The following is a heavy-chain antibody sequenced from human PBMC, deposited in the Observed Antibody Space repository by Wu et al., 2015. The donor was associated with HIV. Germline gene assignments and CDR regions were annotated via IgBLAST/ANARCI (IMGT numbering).Heavy chain of an antibody. V-gene: IGHV1-2*02. D-gene: IGHD2-15*01. CDR1: GYTFTDYY. Sequence: QVQLVQSGAEVKKPGASVKVSCKASGYTFTDYYIHWVRQAPGQGLEWMGWINPITGDTDYAQNFQARVTMTRDTSISTAYMELSRLRSDDTAVYYCASDPGWWGQGTLVTVSS. CDR2: INPITGDT. J-gene: IGHJ4*02. CDR3: ASDPGW.